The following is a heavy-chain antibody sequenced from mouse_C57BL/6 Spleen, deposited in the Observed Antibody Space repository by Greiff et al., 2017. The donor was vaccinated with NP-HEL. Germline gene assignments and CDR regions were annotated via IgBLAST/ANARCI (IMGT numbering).Heavy chain of an antibody. V-gene: IGHV8-8*01. CDR1: GFSLSTFGMG. CDR2: IWWDDDK. Sequence: QVTLKESGPGILQPSQTLSLTCSFSGFSLSTFGMGVGWIRQPSGKGLEWLAHIWWDDDKYYNPALKSRLTISKDTSKNQVFLKIANVDTADTATYYCARIVCGSSYGNYAMDYWGQGTSVTVSS. D-gene: IGHD1-1*01. CDR3: ARIVCGSSYGNYAMDY. J-gene: IGHJ4*01.